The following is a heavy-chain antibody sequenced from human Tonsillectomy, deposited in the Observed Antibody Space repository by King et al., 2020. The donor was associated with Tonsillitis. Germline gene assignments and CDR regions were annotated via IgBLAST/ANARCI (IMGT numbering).Heavy chain of an antibody. D-gene: IGHD1-26*01. CDR2: ITDSGSKT. J-gene: IGHJ6*02. Sequence: VQLVESGGAWVQPGGSLRLSCAASGFAFSSYAISWVRQAPGKGPEWVSAITDSGSKTYYADSVGGRLTISRDNSKNTRYLQMNSLRAEDTAIYYCARGSWGVGPYYGMDVWGRGTTVTVSS. V-gene: IGHV3-23*04. CDR1: GFAFSSYA. CDR3: ARGSWGVGPYYGMDV.